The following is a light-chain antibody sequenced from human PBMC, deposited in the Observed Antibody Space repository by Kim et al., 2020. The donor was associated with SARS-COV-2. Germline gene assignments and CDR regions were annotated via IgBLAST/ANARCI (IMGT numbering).Light chain of an antibody. CDR2: AAS. V-gene: IGKV1-8*01. J-gene: IGKJ1*01. CDR1: QDISTY. Sequence: AIRITQSPSSLSASTGDRVTITCRASQDISTYLAWYQQKPGKAPKLLIYAASTLQSGVPSRFSGSGSGTNFTLTITCLQSEDFATYFCHQYYNYPRTFGQGTKVEI. CDR3: HQYYNYPRT.